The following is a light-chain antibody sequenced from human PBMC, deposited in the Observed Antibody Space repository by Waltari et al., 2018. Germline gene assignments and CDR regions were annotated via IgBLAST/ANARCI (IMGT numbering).Light chain of an antibody. CDR3: QQYYSTLT. Sequence: DIVMTQSPDSLAVSLGERATINCKSSQSVLYSSNNKNYLAWYQQKPGQPPKLLIYWASTRESWVPDRFSGSGSGTDFTLTISSLQAEDVAVYYCQQYYSTLTFGGVTKVEIK. CDR2: WAS. V-gene: IGKV4-1*01. CDR1: QSVLYSSNNKNY. J-gene: IGKJ4*01.